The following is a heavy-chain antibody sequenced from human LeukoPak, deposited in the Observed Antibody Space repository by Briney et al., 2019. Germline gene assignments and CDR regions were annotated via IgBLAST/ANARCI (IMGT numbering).Heavy chain of an antibody. V-gene: IGHV3-23*01. CDR3: ARYRYCSGGSCSSVRFDP. Sequence: GGSLRLSCLASGFTFSCFSLRWVRQPACKGLAWVSVIACGGDITYYADSVKGRFTISRDNPKSTLYLQLNSLRAEDTALYYCARYRYCSGGSCSSVRFDPWGQGTLVTVSS. CDR2: IACGGDIT. J-gene: IGHJ5*02. D-gene: IGHD2-15*01. CDR1: GFTFSCFS.